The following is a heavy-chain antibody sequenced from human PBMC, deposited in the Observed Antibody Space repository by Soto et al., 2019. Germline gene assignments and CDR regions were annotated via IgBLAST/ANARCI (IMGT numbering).Heavy chain of an antibody. J-gene: IGHJ4*02. CDR1: GYSFTSYW. D-gene: IGHD1-26*01. CDR3: ATFSFLGELGTDY. V-gene: IGHV5-10-1*01. Sequence: GESLKISCKGSGYSFTSYWISWVRQMPGKGLEWMGRIDPSDSYTNYSPSFQGHVTISADKSISTAYMELSSLRSEDTAVYYCATFSFLGELGTDYWGQGTLVTVSS. CDR2: IDPSDSYT.